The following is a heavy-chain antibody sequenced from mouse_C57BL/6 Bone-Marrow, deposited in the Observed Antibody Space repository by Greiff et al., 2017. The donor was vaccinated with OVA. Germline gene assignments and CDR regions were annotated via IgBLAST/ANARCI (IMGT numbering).Heavy chain of an antibody. J-gene: IGHJ3*01. CDR2: IYPRSGNT. V-gene: IGHV1-81*01. Sequence: VQLQQSGAELARPGASVKLSCKASGYTFTSYGISWVKQRTGQGLEWIGEIYPRSGNTYYNEKLKGKATLTADKSSSTAYMELRSLTSEDSAVYFCARRPTTVVAPPFAYWGQGTLVTVSA. D-gene: IGHD1-1*01. CDR3: ARRPTTVVAPPFAY. CDR1: GYTFTSYG.